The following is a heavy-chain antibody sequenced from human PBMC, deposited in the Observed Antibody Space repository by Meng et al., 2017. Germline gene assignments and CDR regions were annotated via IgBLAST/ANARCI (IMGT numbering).Heavy chain of an antibody. CDR2: INSDGSST. D-gene: IGHD3-10*01. CDR1: GFTFSSYW. J-gene: IGHJ4*02. Sequence: GSLRLSCAASGFTFSSYWMHWVRQAPGKGLVWVSRINSDGSSTSYADSVKGRFTISRDNAKNTLYLQMNSLRAEDTAVYYCAILAAEGLWFGELYYFDYWGQGTLVTVSS. V-gene: IGHV3-74*01. CDR3: AILAAEGLWFGELYYFDY.